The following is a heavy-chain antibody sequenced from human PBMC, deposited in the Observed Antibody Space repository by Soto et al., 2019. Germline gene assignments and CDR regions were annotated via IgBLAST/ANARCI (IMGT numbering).Heavy chain of an antibody. Sequence: QVQLVESGGGLVKPGGSLRLSCAASGFTFSDYYMSWIRQAPGKGLDWVSYISSSGSTIYYADSVKVRFTVSRDNAKNSLYMQMNSLRAEDTAMYYCARDRMYSSSWYSYWGQGNLVTVSS. J-gene: IGHJ4*02. CDR3: ARDRMYSSSWYSY. CDR1: GFTFSDYY. D-gene: IGHD6-13*01. V-gene: IGHV3-11*01. CDR2: ISSSGSTI.